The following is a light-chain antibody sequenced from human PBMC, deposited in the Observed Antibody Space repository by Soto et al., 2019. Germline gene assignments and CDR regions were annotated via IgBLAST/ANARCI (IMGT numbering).Light chain of an antibody. CDR1: QTVTNNY. J-gene: IGKJ3*01. CDR2: GAS. V-gene: IGKV3-20*01. Sequence: EIVLTQSPGTLSLSPGERVTLSCRASQTVTNNYLAWYQQKPGQAPRLLIFGASSRATDIPDRFGGSGSGTDFTLTISSLEPEDFAVYYCQQYGSSPLFTFGPGTKVDFK. CDR3: QQYGSSPLFT.